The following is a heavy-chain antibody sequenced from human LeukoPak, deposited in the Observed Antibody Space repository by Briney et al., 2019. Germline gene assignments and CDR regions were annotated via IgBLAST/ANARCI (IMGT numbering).Heavy chain of an antibody. CDR3: ARDLCYYDGSGYPGRGMDV. CDR1: GGTFSSYA. CDR2: IIPIFGTA. J-gene: IGHJ6*02. V-gene: IGHV1-69*05. Sequence: SAKVSCKASGGTFSSYAISWVRQAPGQGLEWMGGIIPIFGTANYAQKFQGRVTITTDESTSTAYMELSSLRSEDTAVYYWARDLCYYDGSGYPGRGMDVWAKGPRSPSP. D-gene: IGHD3-22*01.